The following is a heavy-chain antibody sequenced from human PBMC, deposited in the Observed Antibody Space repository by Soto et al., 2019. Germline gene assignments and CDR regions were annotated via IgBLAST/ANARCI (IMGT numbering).Heavy chain of an antibody. J-gene: IGHJ5*02. CDR2: IYYSGST. Sequence: PSETLSLTCTVSGGSISSGDYYWSWIRQPPGKGLEWIGYIYYSGSTYYNPSLKGRVTISVDTSKNQFSLKLSSVTAADTAVYYCARVGDFWSGSKNYNWFDPWGQGTLVTVSS. D-gene: IGHD3-3*01. CDR3: ARVGDFWSGSKNYNWFDP. CDR1: GGSISSGDYY. V-gene: IGHV4-30-4*01.